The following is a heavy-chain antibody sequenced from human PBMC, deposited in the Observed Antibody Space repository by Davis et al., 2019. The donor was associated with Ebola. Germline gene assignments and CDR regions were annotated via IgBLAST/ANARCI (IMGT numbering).Heavy chain of an antibody. J-gene: IGHJ4*02. V-gene: IGHV4-39*07. D-gene: IGHD7-27*01. CDR1: GGSISDINYY. CDR2: IHHSGTS. Sequence: MPSETLSLTCMVSGGSISDINYYWAWIRQSPGKRLEWMASIHHSGTSYINPSLKSRVTISADTSKNQFSLKLNSVTAADTAVYYCARGGNWSGDRYWGQGILVTVST. CDR3: ARGGNWSGDRY.